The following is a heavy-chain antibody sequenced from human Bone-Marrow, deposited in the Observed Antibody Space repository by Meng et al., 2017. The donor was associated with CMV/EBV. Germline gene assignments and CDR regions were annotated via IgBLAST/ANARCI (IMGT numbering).Heavy chain of an antibody. CDR2: IILSGGST. V-gene: IGHV3-23*01. CDR1: GLSFSSYV. CDR3: AKDRVGSN. Sequence: GESLKISCAASGLSFSSYVMSWVRQPPGKGLEWVSSIILSGGSTYYADSVKGRFTISRDNSKNTLYLQMNSLRAEDTAVYYCAKDRVGSNWGQGTLVTVSS. D-gene: IGHD1-26*01. J-gene: IGHJ4*02.